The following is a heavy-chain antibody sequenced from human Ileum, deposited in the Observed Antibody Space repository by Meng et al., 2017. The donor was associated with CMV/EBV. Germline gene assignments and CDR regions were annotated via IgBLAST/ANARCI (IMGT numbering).Heavy chain of an antibody. V-gene: IGHV3-74*03. CDR2: IKSDGSDT. CDR1: FTFSSYW. J-gene: IGHJ5*02. Sequence: FTFSSYWKQWVRQAPGKGLVWVSRIKSDGSDTTYADFVKGRFTVSRDNAKSTLYLQMNSLRVEDTAVYYCARDWGEAAHYYGSGFDPWGQGTLVTVSS. CDR3: ARDWGEAAHYYGSGFDP. D-gene: IGHD3-10*01.